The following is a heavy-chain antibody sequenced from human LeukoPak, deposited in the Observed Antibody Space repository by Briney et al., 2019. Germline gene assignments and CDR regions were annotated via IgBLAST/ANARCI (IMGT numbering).Heavy chain of an antibody. J-gene: IGHJ4*02. CDR3: ARDLLNEGNHLDY. V-gene: IGHV4-30-4*01. Sequence: SETLSLTCTVSGGSISSGDYYWSWIRQPPGKGLEWIGYIYYSGGTYYNPSLKSRVTISVDTSKNQFSLKLSSVTAADTAVYYCARDLLNEGNHLDYWGQGTLVTVSS. CDR1: GGSISSGDYY. D-gene: IGHD4-23*01. CDR2: IYYSGGT.